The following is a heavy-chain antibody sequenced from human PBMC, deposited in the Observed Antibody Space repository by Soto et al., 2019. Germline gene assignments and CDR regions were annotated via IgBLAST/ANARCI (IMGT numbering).Heavy chain of an antibody. D-gene: IGHD2-15*01. J-gene: IGHJ6*02. V-gene: IGHV3-33*01. CDR1: GFTFSSYG. Sequence: GGSLRLSCAASGFTFSSYGMHWVRQAPGKGLEWVAVIWYDGSNKYYADSVKGRFTISRDNSKNTLYLQMNSLRAEDTAVYYCASGTYCSGGSCPYYYYGMDVWGQGTTVTVS. CDR3: ASGTYCSGGSCPYYYYGMDV. CDR2: IWYDGSNK.